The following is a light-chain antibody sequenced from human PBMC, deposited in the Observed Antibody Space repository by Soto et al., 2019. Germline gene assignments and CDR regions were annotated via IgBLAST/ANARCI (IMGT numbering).Light chain of an antibody. Sequence: IQMTQSPSTLSASVGDIVTITCRASQDISSWLAWYQQKPGKAPKLLIYAASSLQSGVPSRFSGSGSGTDFTLTIRSLQPEDFAPYYCQQPICFPITFGQGRLLEIK. CDR3: QQPICFPIT. CDR1: QDISSW. J-gene: IGKJ5*01. CDR2: AAS. V-gene: IGKV1D-12*01.